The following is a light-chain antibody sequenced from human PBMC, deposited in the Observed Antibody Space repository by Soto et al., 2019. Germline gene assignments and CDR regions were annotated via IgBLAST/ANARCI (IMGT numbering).Light chain of an antibody. CDR1: QSVSGSY. CDR3: QQPGT. V-gene: IGKV3-20*01. Sequence: EIVLTQSPGTLSLSPGERATLSCRASQSVSGSYLAWFQHKPGQAPRLLIYGASSRATGIPDRFSGSGSGTDFTLTISRLEPEDFAVYYCQQPGTFGQGTKVEI. CDR2: GAS. J-gene: IGKJ1*01.